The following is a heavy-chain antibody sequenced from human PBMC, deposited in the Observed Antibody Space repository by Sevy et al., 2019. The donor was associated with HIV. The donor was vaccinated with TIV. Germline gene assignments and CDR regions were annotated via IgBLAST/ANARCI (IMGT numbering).Heavy chain of an antibody. CDR2: FDPEDGKR. CDR3: ATTKDYYESSGDPFDY. V-gene: IGHV1-24*01. Sequence: ASVKVSCKVSGYTLTKLSMHWVRQVRGKGLEWMGSFDPEDGKRIYAQKFQGRFTMTEDTSTDTGYLDLNSLRSEDSAVYFCATTKDYYESSGDPFDYWGQVTLVTVSS. CDR1: GYTLTKLS. D-gene: IGHD3-22*01. J-gene: IGHJ4*02.